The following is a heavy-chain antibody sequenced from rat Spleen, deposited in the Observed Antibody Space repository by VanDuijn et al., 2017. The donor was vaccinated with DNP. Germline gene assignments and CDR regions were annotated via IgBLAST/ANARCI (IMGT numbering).Heavy chain of an antibody. CDR1: GFSLIKDG. V-gene: IGHV2S12*01. J-gene: IGHJ2*01. Sequence: QVQLKESGPGLVQPSQTLSLTCTVSGFSLIKDGVSWVRQPPGKGLEWIAAISSGGTTYYTSPLKSRLSISRDTSKSQVFLKMNSLQTADTATYFCAREVDYWGQGVMVTVSS. CDR3: AREVDY. CDR2: ISSGGTT.